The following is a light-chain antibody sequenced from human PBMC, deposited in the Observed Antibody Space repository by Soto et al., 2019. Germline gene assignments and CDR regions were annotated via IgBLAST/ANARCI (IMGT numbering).Light chain of an antibody. CDR1: NSNIGTGFH. CDR2: ADN. J-gene: IGLJ2*01. CDR3: QSYDXXXIXMV. V-gene: IGLV1-40*01. Sequence: QSVLTQPPSVSGAPGQRVTISCTGTNSNIGTGFHVNWYQQLPGTAPRLLIYADNTRPSGVPDRFSGSKSDTSASLAITGLQSEDEADYYCQSYDXXXIXMVFGRGTQLTVL.